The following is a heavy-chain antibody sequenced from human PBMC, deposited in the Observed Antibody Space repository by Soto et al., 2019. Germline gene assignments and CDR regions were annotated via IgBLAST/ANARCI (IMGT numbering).Heavy chain of an antibody. CDR1: GFTFSNAW. D-gene: IGHD2-2*01. CDR3: TPYCSSTSCYLYDAFDI. J-gene: IGHJ3*02. Sequence: EVQLVESGGGLVKPGGSLRLSCAASGFTFSNAWMSWVRQAPGKGLEWVGRIKSKTDGGTTDYAAPVKGRFTISRDDSKNTVYLQMNSLQTEETAVYDCTPYCSSTSCYLYDAFDIWGQGTMVTVSS. V-gene: IGHV3-15*01. CDR2: IKSKTDGGTT.